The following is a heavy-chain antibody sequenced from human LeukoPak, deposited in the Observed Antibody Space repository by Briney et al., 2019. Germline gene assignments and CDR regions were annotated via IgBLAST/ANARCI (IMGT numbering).Heavy chain of an antibody. D-gene: IGHD6-6*01. CDR3: ARRYYSSSSLYYFDY. Sequence: THGESLKISCKGSGYSFTSYWIGRGRHLPGKGQEWMGIIYPGDSDTRYSPSFPGQVTISADKSISTAYLQWSSLKASDHAMYYCARRYYSSSSLYYFDYWGQGTLVTVSS. CDR1: GYSFTSYW. J-gene: IGHJ4*02. CDR2: IYPGDSDT. V-gene: IGHV5-51*01.